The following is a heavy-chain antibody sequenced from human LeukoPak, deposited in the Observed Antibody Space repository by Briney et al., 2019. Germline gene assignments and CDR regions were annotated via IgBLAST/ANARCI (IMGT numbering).Heavy chain of an antibody. CDR2: ISSSSSYI. CDR3: AREGVRSSHFDS. D-gene: IGHD6-6*01. Sequence: PGGSLRLSCAASGFTFSSYSMNWVRQAPGKGLEWVSSISSSSSYIYYADSVKGRFTISRDNSQNTLYLHMNSLRVEDTAVYYCAREGVRSSHFDSWGQGTLVTVSS. CDR1: GFTFSSYS. J-gene: IGHJ4*02. V-gene: IGHV3-21*01.